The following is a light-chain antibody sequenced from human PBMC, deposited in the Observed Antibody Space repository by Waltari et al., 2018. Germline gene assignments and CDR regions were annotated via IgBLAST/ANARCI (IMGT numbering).Light chain of an antibody. J-gene: IGLJ2*01. CDR3: SSYISSSTLEL. Sequence: QSALTQPASVSGSPGQSITISCTGTSRDVGPYHYVSWYQQHPGKAPKLMIFDVSIRPSGVSNRFSGSKSGNTASLTISGLQAEDEADYYCSSYISSSTLELFGGGTSLTVL. V-gene: IGLV2-14*03. CDR2: DVS. CDR1: SRDVGPYHY.